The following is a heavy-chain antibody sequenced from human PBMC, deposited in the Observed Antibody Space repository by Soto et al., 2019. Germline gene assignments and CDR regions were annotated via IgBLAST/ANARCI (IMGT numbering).Heavy chain of an antibody. CDR3: ARDRNAAGSGY. D-gene: IGHD1-1*01. CDR1: GCTFIDFY. Sequence: GVLLRVWCAASGCTFIDFYMSWIRQAPGKGLEWISYISSGSTNIFYADSVKGRFTVSRDNAKNSVYLQMDSLRAEDTAVYYCARDRNAAGSGYWGQGTLVTLSS. V-gene: IGHV3-11*01. CDR2: ISSGSTNI. J-gene: IGHJ4*02.